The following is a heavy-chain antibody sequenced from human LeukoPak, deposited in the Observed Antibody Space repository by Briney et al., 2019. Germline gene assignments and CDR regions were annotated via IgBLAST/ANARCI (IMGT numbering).Heavy chain of an antibody. CDR2: ISGSGGST. CDR1: GFTFSSYA. V-gene: IGHV3-23*01. D-gene: IGHD2-2*01. CDR3: AIDGISEYQLLIDAFDI. Sequence: PGRSLRLSCAASGFTFSSYAMSWVRQAPGKGLEWVSAISGSGGSTYYADSVKGRFTISRDNSKNTLYLQMNSLRAEDTAVYYCAIDGISEYQLLIDAFDIWGQGTMVTVSS. J-gene: IGHJ3*02.